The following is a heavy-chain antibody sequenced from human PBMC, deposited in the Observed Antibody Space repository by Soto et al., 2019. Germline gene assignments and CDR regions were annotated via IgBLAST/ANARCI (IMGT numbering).Heavy chain of an antibody. Sequence: ASVKVSCKASGYTFTGYYMHWVRQAPGQGLEWMGWINPNSGGTNYAQKFQGRVTMTRDMSISTAYMELSRLRSDDTAVYYCARDPLDDVWGSYQWSWFDPWGQGTLVTVSS. J-gene: IGHJ5*02. V-gene: IGHV1-2*02. CDR2: INPNSGGT. CDR3: ARDPLDDVWGSYQWSWFDP. D-gene: IGHD3-16*02. CDR1: GYTFTGYY.